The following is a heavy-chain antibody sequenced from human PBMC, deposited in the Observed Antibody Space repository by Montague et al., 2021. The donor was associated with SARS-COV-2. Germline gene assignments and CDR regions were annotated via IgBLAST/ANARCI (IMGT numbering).Heavy chain of an antibody. CDR3: AGAPHCGGGSCFSFDYYGLDV. Sequence: GRRTKYADSVKGRFSISRDNAKNTVYLPMSGLRVEDTAVYYCAGAPHCGGGSCFSFDYYGLDVWGQGTTVSVS. J-gene: IGHJ6*02. D-gene: IGHD2-15*01. CDR2: GRRT. V-gene: IGHV3-74*03.